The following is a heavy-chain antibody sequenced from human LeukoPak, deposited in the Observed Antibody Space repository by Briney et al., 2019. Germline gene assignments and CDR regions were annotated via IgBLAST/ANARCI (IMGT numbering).Heavy chain of an antibody. J-gene: IGHJ4*02. V-gene: IGHV3-30*03. Sequence: GGSLRLSCAASGFTLSSYGMHWVRQAPGKGLEWVAVISYDGSNKYYADSVKGRFTISRDNSKNTLYLQMNSLRAEDTAVYYCATLLWFGDPSGYWGQGTLVTVSS. CDR2: ISYDGSNK. CDR1: GFTLSSYG. CDR3: ATLLWFGDPSGY. D-gene: IGHD3-10*01.